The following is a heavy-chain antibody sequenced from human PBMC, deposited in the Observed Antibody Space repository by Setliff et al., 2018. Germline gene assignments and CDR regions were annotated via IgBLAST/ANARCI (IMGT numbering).Heavy chain of an antibody. CDR2: INRGGSVI. CDR1: GFTFDDYA. D-gene: IGHD2-2*01. Sequence: PGGSLRLSCVASGFTFDDYAMSWVRQVPGKGLEWVSRINRGGSVISYADSVKGRFTISRDNAKNTLYLQMNSLRVEDTAVYYCARGGCSATSCLDYWGQGILVTVSS. J-gene: IGHJ4*02. V-gene: IGHV3-20*04. CDR3: ARGGCSATSCLDY.